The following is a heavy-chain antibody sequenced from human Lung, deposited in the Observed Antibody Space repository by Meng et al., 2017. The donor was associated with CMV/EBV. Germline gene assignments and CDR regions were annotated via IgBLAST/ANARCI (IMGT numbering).Heavy chain of an antibody. J-gene: IGHJ4*02. Sequence: QLRRQESGPGQVRLSETLSLTCSVSGGAISRSSYYWGWIRQSPGKGLEWIGSIYFSGNTYYNPSLKSRVTMSVGTAQNKFSLTLRSVTAADTAVYYCVTETGYNYDNWGQGALVTVSS. V-gene: IGHV4-39*07. CDR1: GGAISRSSYY. CDR2: IYFSGNT. D-gene: IGHD5-24*01. CDR3: VTETGYNYDN.